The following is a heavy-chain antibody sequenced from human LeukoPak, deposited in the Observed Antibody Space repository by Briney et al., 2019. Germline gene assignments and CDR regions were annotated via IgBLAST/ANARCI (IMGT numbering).Heavy chain of an antibody. D-gene: IGHD2-15*01. Sequence: PGGSLRLSRAASGFTFSSYAMSWVRQAPGGGLEWVSAISGSGGNTYYADSVKGRFTISRDNSKNTLSLQMNSLRAEDTALYYCAKLGRWSSYYFEYWGQGTLATVSS. CDR3: AKLGRWSSYYFEY. CDR1: GFTFSSYA. CDR2: ISGSGGNT. J-gene: IGHJ4*02. V-gene: IGHV3-23*01.